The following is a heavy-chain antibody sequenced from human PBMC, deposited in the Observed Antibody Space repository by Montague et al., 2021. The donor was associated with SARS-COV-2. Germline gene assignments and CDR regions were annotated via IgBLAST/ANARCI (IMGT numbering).Heavy chain of an antibody. CDR1: GFSLTTSGVG. V-gene: IGHV2-5*02. D-gene: IGHD3-10*01. CDR3: ARGDLVASDLFDY. J-gene: IGHJ4*02. Sequence: PALVKPTKTLTLTCTFSGFSLTTSGVGVGWIRQPPGKALEWLALIYWDDDKRYSPSLKSRLTITKATSKKQVVLTLTNMDPVDTATYYCARGDLVASDLFDYWGQGTLVTVSS. CDR2: IYWDDDK.